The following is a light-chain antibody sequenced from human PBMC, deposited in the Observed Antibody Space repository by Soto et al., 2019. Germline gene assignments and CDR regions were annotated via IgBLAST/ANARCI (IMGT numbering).Light chain of an antibody. CDR1: QSVSSNS. Sequence: EIVLTQSPGTLSLSPGERATLSCRASQSVSSNSLAWYLQKPGQAPRLLIYSASSRATGIPDRFSGSGSGTDFTLTISRLEPEDFAVYYCQLYGTSTMFTFGRGTKVDIK. V-gene: IGKV3-20*01. CDR2: SAS. J-gene: IGKJ2*01. CDR3: QLYGTSTMFT.